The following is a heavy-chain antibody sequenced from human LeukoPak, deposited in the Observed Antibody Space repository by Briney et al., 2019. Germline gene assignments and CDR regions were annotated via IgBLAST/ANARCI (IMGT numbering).Heavy chain of an antibody. CDR3: AREHLETVVEGLSWFDP. D-gene: IGHD2-21*01. J-gene: IGHJ5*02. CDR2: IYYSGST. V-gene: IGHV4-59*01. Sequence: SETLSLTCTVSGGSISSYYWSWIRQPPGKGLEWIGYIYYSGSTNYNPSLKSRVTISVDTSRNQFSLKLSSVTAADTAVYYCAREHLETVVEGLSWFDPWGQGTLVTVSS. CDR1: GGSISSYY.